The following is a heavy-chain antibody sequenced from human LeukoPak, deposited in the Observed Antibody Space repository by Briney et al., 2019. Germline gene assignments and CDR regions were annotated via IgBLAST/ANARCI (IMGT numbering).Heavy chain of an antibody. D-gene: IGHD6-6*01. V-gene: IGHV1-18*01. J-gene: IGHJ4*02. CDR2: ISAYNGNT. CDR3: ARDPWSIAARPGLFDY. Sequence: ASVKVSCKASGYTFTSYGISWVQQAPGQGLEWMGWISAYNGNTNYAQKLQGGVTMTTDTSTSTAYMELRSLRSDDTAVYYCARDPWSIAARPGLFDYWGQGTLVTVSS. CDR1: GYTFTSYG.